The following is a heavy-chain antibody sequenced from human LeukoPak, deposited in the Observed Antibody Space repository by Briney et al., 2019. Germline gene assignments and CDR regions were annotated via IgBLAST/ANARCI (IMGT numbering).Heavy chain of an antibody. CDR1: GFTFSSYS. Sequence: GGSLRLSCAASGFTFSSYSMNWVRQAPGKRLEWVSYISSSSSTIYYADSVKGRFTISRDNAKNSLYLQMNSLRAEDTAVYYCARSPGDIVVVPAASDYWGQGTLVTVSS. CDR3: ARSPGDIVVVPAASDY. CDR2: ISSSSSTI. V-gene: IGHV3-48*01. J-gene: IGHJ4*02. D-gene: IGHD2-2*01.